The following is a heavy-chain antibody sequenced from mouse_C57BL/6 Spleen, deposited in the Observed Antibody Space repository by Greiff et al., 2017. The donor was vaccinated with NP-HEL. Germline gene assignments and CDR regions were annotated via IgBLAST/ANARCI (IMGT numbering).Heavy chain of an antibody. J-gene: IGHJ3*01. CDR3: ARREDSKGFAY. CDR1: GFTFSDYY. V-gene: IGHV5-12*01. Sequence: EVQLVESGGGLVQPGGSLKLSCAASGFTFSDYYMYWVRQTPEKRLEWVAYISNGGGSTYYPDTVKGRFTISRDNAKNTLYLQMSRLKAEDTAMYYCARREDSKGFAYWGQGTLVTVSA. D-gene: IGHD2-5*01. CDR2: ISNGGGST.